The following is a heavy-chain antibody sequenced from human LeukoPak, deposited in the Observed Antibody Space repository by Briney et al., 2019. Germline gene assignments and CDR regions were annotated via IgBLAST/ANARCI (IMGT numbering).Heavy chain of an antibody. J-gene: IGHJ4*02. D-gene: IGHD1-26*01. Sequence: PSETLSLTCTVSGGSISSYYWSWIRQPAGKGLEWVGRIYTSGSTNYNPSLKSRVTMSVDTSKNQFSLKLSSVTAADTAVYYCARDESGSYYAYFDYWGQGTLVTVSS. CDR3: ARDESGSYYAYFDY. V-gene: IGHV4-4*07. CDR1: GGSISSYY. CDR2: IYTSGST.